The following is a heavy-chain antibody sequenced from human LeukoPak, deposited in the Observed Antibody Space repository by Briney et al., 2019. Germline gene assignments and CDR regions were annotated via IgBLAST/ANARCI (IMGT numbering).Heavy chain of an antibody. CDR3: ARERSWCSSTSCYADIDP. CDR2: IYTSGST. D-gene: IGHD2-2*01. J-gene: IGHJ5*02. V-gene: IGHV4-4*07. Sequence: SETLSLTCTVSGGSISSYYWSWIRQPAGKGLEWIGRIYTSGSTNYNPSLKSRVTMSVDPSKNQFSLKLSSVTAADTAVYYCARERSWCSSTSCYADIDPWGQGTLVTVSS. CDR1: GGSISSYY.